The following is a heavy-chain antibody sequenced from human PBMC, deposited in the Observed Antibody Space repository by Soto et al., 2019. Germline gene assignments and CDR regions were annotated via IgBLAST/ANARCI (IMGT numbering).Heavy chain of an antibody. CDR3: ARAGLRGTTTPPYFDY. Sequence: SETLSLTCAVYGGSFSGYYWSWIRQPPGKGLEWIGEINHSGSTNYNPSLKSRVTISVDTSMNQFSLKLSSVTAADTAVYYCARAGLRGTTTPPYFDYWGQGTLVTVSS. CDR1: GGSFSGYY. V-gene: IGHV4-34*01. CDR2: INHSGST. D-gene: IGHD1-7*01. J-gene: IGHJ4*02.